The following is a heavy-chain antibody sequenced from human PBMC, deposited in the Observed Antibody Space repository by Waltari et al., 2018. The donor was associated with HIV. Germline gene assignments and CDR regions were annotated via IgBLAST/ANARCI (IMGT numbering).Heavy chain of an antibody. CDR3: ARRKDSGYELDY. Sequence: QLQLQESGPGLVKPSETLSLTCTVSGGSISSSSYYWGWIRQPPGKGLEWIGSIYYSGSTYYNPALKSRVTISVDTSKNQFSLKLSSVTAADTAVYYCARRKDSGYELDYWGQGTLVTVSS. CDR2: IYYSGST. CDR1: GGSISSSSYY. V-gene: IGHV4-39*01. D-gene: IGHD5-12*01. J-gene: IGHJ4*02.